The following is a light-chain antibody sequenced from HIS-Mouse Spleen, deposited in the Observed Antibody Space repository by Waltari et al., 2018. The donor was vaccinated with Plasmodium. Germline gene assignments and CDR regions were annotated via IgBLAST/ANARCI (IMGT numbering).Light chain of an antibody. CDR3: QQYNNWTT. Sequence: EIVMTQSPATLSVSPGERATLSCRASQSVSSNLAWYQQKPGQAPRLLIYDASPRATGIPARFSGSGSGTEFTLTISSMQSEDFAVYYCQQYNNWTTFGQGTRLEIK. J-gene: IGKJ5*01. CDR1: QSVSSN. V-gene: IGKV3-15*01. CDR2: DAS.